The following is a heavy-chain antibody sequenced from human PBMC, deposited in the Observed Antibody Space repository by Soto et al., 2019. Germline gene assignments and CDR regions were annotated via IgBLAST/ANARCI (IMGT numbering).Heavy chain of an antibody. CDR1: GFTFSSYG. J-gene: IGHJ6*02. CDR3: ARDRWAYSNFDGMDV. V-gene: IGHV3-33*01. D-gene: IGHD4-4*01. CDR2: IWYDGYNK. Sequence: QVQLVESGGGVVQSGRSLRLSCPASGFTFSSYGMHWVRQPPGKGLEWVAGIWYDGYNKYYADSVKGRFTISRDNPKNTLYLQMNSLRGEDTAVYYCARDRWAYSNFDGMDVWGQGTTVTVSS.